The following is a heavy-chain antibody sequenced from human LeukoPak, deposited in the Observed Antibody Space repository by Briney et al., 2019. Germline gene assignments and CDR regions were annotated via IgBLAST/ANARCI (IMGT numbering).Heavy chain of an antibody. Sequence: GESLKISCKGSGYTFTSYWIGWVSQMPGQGLEWMGIIYPGDSNTRYSPSFQGQVTISADNSISTAYLQWSSLKASDTAMYYCVATVTTHFDYWGQGTLVTVSS. V-gene: IGHV5-51*01. CDR2: IYPGDSNT. CDR3: VATVTTHFDY. J-gene: IGHJ4*02. CDR1: GYTFTSYW. D-gene: IGHD4-17*01.